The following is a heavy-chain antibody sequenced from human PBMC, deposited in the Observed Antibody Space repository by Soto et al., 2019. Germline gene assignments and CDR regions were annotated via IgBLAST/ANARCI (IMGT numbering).Heavy chain of an antibody. CDR2: IYYSGST. CDR3: VVIRQGYHYMDV. Sequence: SETLSLTCTVSGGSISSYYWSWIRQPPGKGLEWIGYIYYSGSTNYNPSLKSRVTISVDTSKNQFSLKLSSVTAADTAVYYCVVIRQGYHYMDVWVKGTTVTVSS. J-gene: IGHJ6*03. V-gene: IGHV4-59*08. CDR1: GGSISSYY. D-gene: IGHD2-21*01.